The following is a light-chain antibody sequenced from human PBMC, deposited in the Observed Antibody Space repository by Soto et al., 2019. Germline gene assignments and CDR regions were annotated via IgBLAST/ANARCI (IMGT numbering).Light chain of an antibody. CDR1: QSFNSIY. Sequence: EIVLPPSPGTLSLSPGARATLSCRASQSFNSIYLAWYQQKPGQAPRLLIYCASSRATGIPDRFSGSGSGTDFTLTISRLEPEDFAVYYCHQYDSWTFGQGTKVDIK. CDR3: HQYDSWT. V-gene: IGKV3-20*01. CDR2: CAS. J-gene: IGKJ1*01.